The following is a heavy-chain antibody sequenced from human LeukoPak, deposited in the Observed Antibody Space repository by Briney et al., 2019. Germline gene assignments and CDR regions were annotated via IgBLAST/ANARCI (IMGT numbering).Heavy chain of an antibody. Sequence: GGSLRLSCAASGFTFSSHAIHWARQAPGKGLEWVSIISYDGSNKYYADSVKGRFTISRDNSKNTLYLQINSLSTEDTAVYYCARGGSGSYYYYFYYMDVWGKGTTVTVSS. V-gene: IGHV3-30*01. D-gene: IGHD3-10*01. J-gene: IGHJ6*03. CDR2: ISYDGSNK. CDR1: GFTFSSHA. CDR3: ARGGSGSYYYYFYYMDV.